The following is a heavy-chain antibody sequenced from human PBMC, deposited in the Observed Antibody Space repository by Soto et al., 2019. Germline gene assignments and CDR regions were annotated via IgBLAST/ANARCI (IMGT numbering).Heavy chain of an antibody. V-gene: IGHV4-30-4*01. D-gene: IGHD4-17*01. J-gene: IGHJ6*02. Sequence: TSETLSLTCTVSGGSIMSDYYWSLIRHPPGKGLEWIGYIYYSGSTYYNPSLQSRITISVDTSKNQFSLKLSSVTAADTAVYYCARWPDGDYGYYYYGMDFWGPGTTVTVSS. CDR2: IYYSGST. CDR1: GGSIMSDYY. CDR3: ARWPDGDYGYYYYGMDF.